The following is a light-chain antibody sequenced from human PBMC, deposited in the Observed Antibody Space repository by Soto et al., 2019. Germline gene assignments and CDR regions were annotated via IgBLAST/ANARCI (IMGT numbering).Light chain of an antibody. CDR2: KAS. CDR3: QQYNSHYT. Sequence: IQMTDSASTLSATVGDRVTITCRASQYLNRWLAWYQQKPGKAPKLLIYKASTLETGVPSRFRGSGSGTEFTLTISSLPPDDSATYYCQQYNSHYTFGQGTRMEIK. J-gene: IGKJ5*01. V-gene: IGKV1-5*03. CDR1: QYLNRW.